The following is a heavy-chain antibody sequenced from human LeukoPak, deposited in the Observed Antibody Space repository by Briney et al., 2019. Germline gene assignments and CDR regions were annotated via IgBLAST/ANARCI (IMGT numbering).Heavy chain of an antibody. J-gene: IGHJ5*02. CDR1: GFIFSSYA. V-gene: IGHV3-23*01. CDR3: AKGYSSSSNWFDP. CDR2: TSGGDSST. Sequence: PGGSLRLSCAASGFIFSSYAMNWVRQAPGKGLEWVSVTSGGDSSTFYADSVKGRFIISRDNSKNTLYLQMSSLSAEDTAVYYCAKGYSSSSNWFDPWGQGTLVTVSS. D-gene: IGHD6-13*01.